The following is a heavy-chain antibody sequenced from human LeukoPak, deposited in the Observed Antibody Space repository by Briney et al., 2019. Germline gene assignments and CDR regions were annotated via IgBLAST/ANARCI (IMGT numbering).Heavy chain of an antibody. CDR1: GYTCTGYY. Sequence: ASVKVSCKASGYTCTGYYMHWVRQAPGQGLEWMGWINPNSGGTNYAQKFQGRVTMTRDTSISTAYMELSRLRSDDTAVYYCARDLLYTYGYYYYGMDVWGQGTTVTVSS. D-gene: IGHD5-18*01. V-gene: IGHV1-2*02. CDR2: INPNSGGT. J-gene: IGHJ6*02. CDR3: ARDLLYTYGYYYYGMDV.